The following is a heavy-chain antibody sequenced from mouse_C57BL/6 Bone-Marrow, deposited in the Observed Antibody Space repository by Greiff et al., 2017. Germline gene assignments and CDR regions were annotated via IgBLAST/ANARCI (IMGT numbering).Heavy chain of an antibody. Sequence: EVKVVESEGGLVQPGSSMKLSCTASGFTFSDYYMAWVRQVPEKGLEWVANINYDGSSTYYLDSLKSRFIISRDNAKNILYLQMSSLKSEDTATYYCARDRRGYYFDYWGQGTTLTVSS. J-gene: IGHJ2*01. V-gene: IGHV5-16*01. CDR3: ARDRRGYYFDY. CDR2: INYDGSST. CDR1: GFTFSDYY.